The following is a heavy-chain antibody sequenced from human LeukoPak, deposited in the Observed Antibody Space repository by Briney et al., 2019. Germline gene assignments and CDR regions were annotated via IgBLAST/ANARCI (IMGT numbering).Heavy chain of an antibody. CDR3: AKDLSAVAGSPTFDY. CDR1: GFTFSSYS. J-gene: IGHJ4*02. CDR2: ISSSSSTI. D-gene: IGHD6-19*01. Sequence: PGGSLRLSCAASGFTFSSYSMNWVRQAPGKGLEWVSYISSSSSTIYYADSVKGRFTISRDNAKNSLYLQMNSLRAEDTAVYYCAKDLSAVAGSPTFDYWGQGTLVTVSS. V-gene: IGHV3-48*01.